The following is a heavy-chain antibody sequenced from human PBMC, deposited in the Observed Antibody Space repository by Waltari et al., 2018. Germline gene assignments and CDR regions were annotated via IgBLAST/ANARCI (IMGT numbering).Heavy chain of an antibody. CDR1: GFTFSSYA. D-gene: IGHD6-6*01. CDR2: ISGSGGST. J-gene: IGHJ4*02. V-gene: IGHV3-23*01. CDR3: ATNLEYSSSSCPGY. Sequence: EVQLLESGGGLVQPGGSLRLSCAASGFTFSSYAMSWVRQAPGKGLEWVSAISGSGGSTYYADSVKGRFTISRDNSKNTLYLQMNSLRAEDTAVYSCATNLEYSSSSCPGYWGQGTLVTVSS.